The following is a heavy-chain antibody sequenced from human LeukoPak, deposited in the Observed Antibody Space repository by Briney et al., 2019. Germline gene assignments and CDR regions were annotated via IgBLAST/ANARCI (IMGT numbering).Heavy chain of an antibody. CDR3: ARGRARLGMDV. J-gene: IGHJ6*02. CDR1: GYTFTSYD. CDR2: MNPNSGNT. V-gene: IGHV1-8*01. Sequence: ASVKVSCKASGYTFTSYDINWVRQATGQGLEWMGWMNPNSGNTVYTQRFQGRVTMTRNTSTSTAYMELSNLRSEDTAVYYCARGRARLGMDVWGQGTTVTVSS. D-gene: IGHD6-25*01.